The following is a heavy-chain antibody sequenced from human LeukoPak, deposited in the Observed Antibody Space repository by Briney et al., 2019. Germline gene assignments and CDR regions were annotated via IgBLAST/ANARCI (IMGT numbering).Heavy chain of an antibody. V-gene: IGHV7-4-1*02. CDR1: GYTFTHYA. CDR2: INTNTGNP. CDR3: ARGDLAAWDYYDSSGYYRLEAFDI. Sequence: ASVKVSCKASGYTFTHYAMNWVRQAPGQGLEWMGWINTNTGNPTYAQAFTGRFVFSLDTSVSTAYLQISSLKAEDTAVYYCARGDLAAWDYYDSSGYYRLEAFDIWGQGTMVTVSS. D-gene: IGHD3-22*01. J-gene: IGHJ3*02.